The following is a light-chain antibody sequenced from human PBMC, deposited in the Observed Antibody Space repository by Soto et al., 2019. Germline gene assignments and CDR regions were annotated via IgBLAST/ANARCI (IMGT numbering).Light chain of an antibody. J-gene: IGKJ5*01. V-gene: IGKV1-33*01. CDR1: QDISNL. CDR2: DAS. Sequence: DIQMTQSPSSLSASVGDRVTITCQATQDISNLLNWFQQKPGKAPKLLIYDASNLETGVPSRFSGSGSGTDFTFTISSLQAEDIATYYCQQYENLPITLGQGTRLEIK. CDR3: QQYENLPIT.